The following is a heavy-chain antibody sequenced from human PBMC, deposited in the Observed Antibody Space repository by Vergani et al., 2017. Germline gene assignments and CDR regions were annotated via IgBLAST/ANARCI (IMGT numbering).Heavy chain of an antibody. Sequence: QVQLQESGPGLVKPSETLSLTCTVSGGSISSYYWSWIRQPAGKGLEWIGRIYTSGSTNYNPSLKIRVTMSVDMSKNQFSLKLSSVTAADTAVYYCARDGGSGWYGDAFDIWGQGTMVTVSS. CDR2: IYTSGST. D-gene: IGHD6-19*01. CDR1: GGSISSYY. CDR3: ARDGGSGWYGDAFDI. J-gene: IGHJ3*02. V-gene: IGHV4-4*07.